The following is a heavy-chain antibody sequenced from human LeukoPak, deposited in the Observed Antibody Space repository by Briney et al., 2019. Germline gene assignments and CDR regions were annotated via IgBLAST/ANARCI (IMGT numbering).Heavy chain of an antibody. Sequence: GGSLRLSCAASGFTFDDYAMHWVRQAPGKGLEWVSGISWNSGSIGYADSVKGRFTISRDNAKNSLYLQMNSLRAEDTALYYCAKDMDRYCSGGSCTFDYWGQGTLVTVSS. CDR3: AKDMDRYCSGGSCTFDY. J-gene: IGHJ4*02. CDR1: GFTFDDYA. D-gene: IGHD2-15*01. CDR2: ISWNSGSI. V-gene: IGHV3-9*01.